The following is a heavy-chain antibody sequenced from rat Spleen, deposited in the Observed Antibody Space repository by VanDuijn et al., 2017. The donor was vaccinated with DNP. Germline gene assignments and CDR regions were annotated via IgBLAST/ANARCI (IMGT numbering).Heavy chain of an antibody. CDR2: ISTSGGST. CDR1: GFTFSNSD. D-gene: IGHD1-12*01. V-gene: IGHV5-27*01. CDR3: TTLNYYASLSGYFDY. J-gene: IGHJ2*01. Sequence: EVQLVESGGGLVQPGRSLKLSCAASGFTFSNSDMAWVRQAPTKGLEWVASISTSGGSTYYRDSVKGRFTISRDNAKSILYLQTDSLRSEDTATYYCTTLNYYASLSGYFDYWGQGVMVTVSS.